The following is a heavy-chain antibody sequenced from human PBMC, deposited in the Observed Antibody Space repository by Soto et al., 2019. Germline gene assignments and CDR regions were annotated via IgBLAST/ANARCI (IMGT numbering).Heavy chain of an antibody. D-gene: IGHD2-15*01. V-gene: IGHV4-59*01. J-gene: IGHJ4*02. CDR2: IHDSGRN. CDR1: SDSITNYY. CDR3: ARGGGTRGWY. Sequence: QVQLQESGPGLVKPSETLSLTCTVSSDSITNYYWSWIRQSPGKGLEWIGYIHDSGRNNYNPSLKSRVKISLDTSKKQFSLKLNSVTAADTAVYYCARGGGTRGWYWGQGTLVTVSS.